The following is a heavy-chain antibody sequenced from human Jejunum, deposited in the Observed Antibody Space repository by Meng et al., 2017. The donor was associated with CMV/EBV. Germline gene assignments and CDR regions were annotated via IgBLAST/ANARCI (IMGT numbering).Heavy chain of an antibody. J-gene: IGHJ6*02. CDR2: IRQDRSEG. CDR1: GFTFSSYW. V-gene: IGHV3-7*01. CDR3: VRQKCGGDCDMDV. D-gene: IGHD2-21*01. Sequence: CGFTFSSYWRDWVRQVPGKGLSWVTNIRQDRSEGYYVESVRGRFTISKNNAKNSLFLQMDGLRAEDTAVYYCVRQKCGGDCDMDVWGQGTTVTVSS.